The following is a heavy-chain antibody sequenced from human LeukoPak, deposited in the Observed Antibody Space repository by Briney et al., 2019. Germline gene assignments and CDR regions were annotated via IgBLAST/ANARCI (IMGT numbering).Heavy chain of an antibody. D-gene: IGHD1-1*01. Sequence: GGSLRLSCAASGFTFSSYSMAWVRQAPGKGLEWVAVIWYDGSNKYYADSVKGRFTISRDNSQNTLYLQVNSLRAEDTAVYYCAKGNGGYYYYLDVWGKGTTVTVSS. J-gene: IGHJ6*03. V-gene: IGHV3-33*06. CDR2: IWYDGSNK. CDR3: AKGNGGYYYYLDV. CDR1: GFTFSSYS.